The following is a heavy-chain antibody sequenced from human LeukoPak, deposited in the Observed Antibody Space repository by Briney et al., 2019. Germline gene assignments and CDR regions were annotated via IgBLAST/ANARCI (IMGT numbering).Heavy chain of an antibody. D-gene: IGHD2-2*01. CDR3: ARQAVVPAAMVDY. CDR1: GGSISSSSYH. V-gene: IGHV4-39*01. CDR2: IYYSGST. Sequence: SETLSLTCTVSGGSISSSSYHWGWIRQPPGKGLEWIGSIYYSGSTYYNPSLKSRVTISVDTSKNQFSLKLSSVTAADTAVYYCARQAVVPAAMVDYWGQGTLVTVSS. J-gene: IGHJ4*02.